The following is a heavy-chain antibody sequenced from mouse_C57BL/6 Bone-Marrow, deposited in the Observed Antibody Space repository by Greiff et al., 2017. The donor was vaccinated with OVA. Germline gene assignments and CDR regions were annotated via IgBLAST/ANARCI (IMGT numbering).Heavy chain of an antibody. CDR1: GYTFTSYW. D-gene: IGHD1-1*01. CDR2: INPSNGGT. J-gene: IGHJ1*03. Sequence: QVQLQQPGTELVKPGASVKLSCKASGYTFTSYWMHWVKQRPGQGLEWIGNINPSNGGTNYNEKFKSKATLTVDKSSSTAYMRLSSLTSEDSAVYYCARRGYYYGSSYWYFDVWGTGTTVTVSS. CDR3: ARRGYYYGSSYWYFDV. V-gene: IGHV1-53*01.